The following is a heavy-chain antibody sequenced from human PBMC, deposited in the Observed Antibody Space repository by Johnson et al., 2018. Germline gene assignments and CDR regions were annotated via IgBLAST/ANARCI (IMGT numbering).Heavy chain of an antibody. J-gene: IGHJ6*03. CDR3: AGGYSYGSWYYYYYMDV. CDR1: GFTFSNYG. D-gene: IGHD5-18*01. Sequence: VRLVQSGGGVVQPGTSLRLSCAASGFTFSNYGMHWVRQAPGKGLEWVAVISYDGSNKYYADSVKGRFTISRDNSKNTLYLQMNSLRAEDTAVYYCAGGYSYGSWYYYYYMDVWGKGTTVTVSS. V-gene: IGHV3-30*03. CDR2: ISYDGSNK.